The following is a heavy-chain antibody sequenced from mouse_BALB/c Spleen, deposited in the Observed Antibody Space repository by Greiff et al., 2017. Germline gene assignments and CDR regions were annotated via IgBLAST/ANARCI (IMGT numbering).Heavy chain of an antibody. D-gene: IGHD2-1*01. CDR2: IWAGGST. CDR1: GFSLTSYG. J-gene: IGHJ4*01. Sequence: QVQLQQSGPGLVAPSQSLSITCTVSGFSLTSYGVHWVRQPPGKGLEWLGVIWAGGSTNYNSALMSGLSISKDNSKSQVFLKMNSLQTDDTAMYYCAREGNYSYAMDYWGQGTSVTVSS. CDR3: AREGNYSYAMDY. V-gene: IGHV2-9*02.